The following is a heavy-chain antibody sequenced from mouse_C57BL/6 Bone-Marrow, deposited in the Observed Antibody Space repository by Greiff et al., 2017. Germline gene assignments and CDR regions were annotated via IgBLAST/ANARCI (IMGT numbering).Heavy chain of an antibody. D-gene: IGHD2-12*01. CDR2: IDPENGGT. Sequence: VNLVESGAELVRPGASVTLSCKASGYTFTDYEMHWVKQTPVHGLEWIGAIDPENGGTAYNPKFKGKAILTADKSSSTAYMELRSLTSEDSAFYYCTRVTSGYWGQGTTLTVSS. J-gene: IGHJ2*01. CDR1: GYTFTDYE. V-gene: IGHV1-15*01. CDR3: TRVTSGY.